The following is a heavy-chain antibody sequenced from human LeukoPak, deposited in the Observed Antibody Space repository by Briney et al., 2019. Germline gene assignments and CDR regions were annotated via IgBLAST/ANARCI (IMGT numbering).Heavy chain of an antibody. CDR2: IYYSGSS. J-gene: IGHJ6*02. CDR3: ARDNSGHGDNGMDV. Sequence: SETLSLTCTVSGGSISSYYWSWIRQPPGKGLEWIGYIYYSGSSNYNPSLKSRVTISVDTSKNQFSLKLSSVTAADTAVYYCARDNSGHGDNGMDVWGQGTTVTVSS. V-gene: IGHV4-59*01. D-gene: IGHD3-10*01. CDR1: GGSISSYY.